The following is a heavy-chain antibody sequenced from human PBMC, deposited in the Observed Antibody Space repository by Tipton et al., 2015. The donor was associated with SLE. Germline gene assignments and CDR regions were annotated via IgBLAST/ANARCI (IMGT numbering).Heavy chain of an antibody. CDR2: IKNKGNDYAT. V-gene: IGHV3-73*01. Sequence: SLRLSCEASGFIFSDSAVHWVRQASGIGLEWVGRIKNKGNDYATAYGVSVKGRFIMSRDDSKNTAYLQMYNLKTEDTATYYCTRHVPTSGWEYYFDHWSQGTRVIVSS. CDR3: TRHVPTSGWEYYFDH. D-gene: IGHD6-19*01. J-gene: IGHJ4*02. CDR1: GFIFSDSA.